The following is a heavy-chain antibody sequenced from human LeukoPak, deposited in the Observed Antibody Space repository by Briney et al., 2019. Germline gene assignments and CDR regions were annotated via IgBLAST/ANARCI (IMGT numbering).Heavy chain of an antibody. CDR2: ISSGGSSM. J-gene: IGHJ4*02. CDR3: ARDVRGPHDF. V-gene: IGHV3-48*03. CDR1: GFTFSSYE. Sequence: GGSLRLSCAASGFTFSSYEMNWVRQAPGKGLEWVSFISSGGSSMYYVDSVKGRFTISRDNAKNSLYLQMNSLRAEDTAVYRCARDVRGPHDFWGQGTLVTVSS. D-gene: IGHD2/OR15-2a*01.